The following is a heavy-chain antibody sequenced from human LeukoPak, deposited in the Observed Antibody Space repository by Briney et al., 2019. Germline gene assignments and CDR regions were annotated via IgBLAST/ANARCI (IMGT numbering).Heavy chain of an antibody. CDR3: AREYCSSTSCAYYFDY. Sequence: ASVKVSCKASGYTFTGYYMHWVRQAPGQGLEWMGWINPNSGGPNYAQKFQGWVTMTRDTSISTAYMELSRLRSDDTAVYYCAREYCSSTSCAYYFDYWGQGTLVTVSS. D-gene: IGHD2-2*01. CDR1: GYTFTGYY. J-gene: IGHJ4*02. CDR2: INPNSGGP. V-gene: IGHV1-2*04.